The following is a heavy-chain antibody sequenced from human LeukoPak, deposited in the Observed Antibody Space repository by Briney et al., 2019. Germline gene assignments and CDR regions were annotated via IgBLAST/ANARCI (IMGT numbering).Heavy chain of an antibody. V-gene: IGHV1-18*01. J-gene: IGHJ5*02. CDR3: ARGPEFGELSGDP. D-gene: IGHD3-10*01. CDR1: GYTFTSYG. CDR2: ISAYTGNT. Sequence: VASVKASCKASGYTFTSYGISWVRQAPGQGLEWMGWISAYTGNTNYAQKLQGRVTMTTDTSTSTAYMELRSLRSDDAAVYYCARGPEFGELSGDPWGQGTPVTVSS.